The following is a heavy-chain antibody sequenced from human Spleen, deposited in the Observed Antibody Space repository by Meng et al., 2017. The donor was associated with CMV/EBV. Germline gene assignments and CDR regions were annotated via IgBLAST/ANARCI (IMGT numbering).Heavy chain of an antibody. Sequence: GESLKISCVASGFVFNDYWMSWVRQAPGRGLEWVGNIKEDGSERHYVDSVKGRFTISRDNAKNTLFLHMDNLRGEDTAVYYCARVVAARRDDALDIWGQGTTVTVSS. CDR3: ARVVAARRDDALDI. CDR2: IKEDGSER. V-gene: IGHV3-7*01. J-gene: IGHJ3*02. D-gene: IGHD2-15*01. CDR1: GFVFNDYW.